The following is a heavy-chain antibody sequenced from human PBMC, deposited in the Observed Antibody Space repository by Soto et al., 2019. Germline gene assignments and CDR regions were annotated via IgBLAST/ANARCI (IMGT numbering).Heavy chain of an antibody. J-gene: IGHJ4*02. V-gene: IGHV4-30-4*01. D-gene: IGHD2-21*02. CDR2: IYYSGST. CDR3: ARAYRGGDWSFDY. CDR1: GGSISSGDYY. Sequence: PSETLSLTCTVSGGSISSGDYYWSWIRQPPGKGLEWIGYIYYSGSTYYNPSLKSRVTISVDTSKNQFSLKLSSVTAADTAVYYCARAYRGGDWSFDYWGQGTLVTV.